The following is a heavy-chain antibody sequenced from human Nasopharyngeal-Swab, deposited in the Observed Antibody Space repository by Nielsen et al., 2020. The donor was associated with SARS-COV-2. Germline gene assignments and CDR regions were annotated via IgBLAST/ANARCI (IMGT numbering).Heavy chain of an antibody. CDR3: AKDKGVTDPLWGHYMDG. CDR2: ISSSSSYT. V-gene: IGHV3-11*05. CDR1: RFTFSDYY. Sequence: GGSLRLPCSASRFTFSDYYMSWIRQAPGKGLEWVSYISSSSSYTNYGDSVTVRFTLTRHKYKNTLFLQMNSLRAEDTAEYYCAKDKGVTDPLWGHYMDGWGKGTTVTVSS. D-gene: IGHD2-8*01. J-gene: IGHJ6*03.